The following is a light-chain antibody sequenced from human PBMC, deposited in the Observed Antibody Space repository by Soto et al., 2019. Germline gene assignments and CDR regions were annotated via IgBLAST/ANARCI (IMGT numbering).Light chain of an antibody. CDR3: QHYNSYSEA. V-gene: IGKV1-5*01. Sequence: DIQMTQSPSSLSASVGDRVTIPCRASQSISSYLNWYQQKPGKAPKLLIYAASSLRGGVPSRFSGGGSGTEFTLTISSLQPDDFATYYCQHYNSYSEAFGQGTKVDIK. CDR1: QSISSY. J-gene: IGKJ1*01. CDR2: AAS.